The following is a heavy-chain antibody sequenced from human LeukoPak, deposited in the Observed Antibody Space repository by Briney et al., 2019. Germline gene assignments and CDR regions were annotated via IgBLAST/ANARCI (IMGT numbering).Heavy chain of an antibody. D-gene: IGHD1-26*01. J-gene: IGHJ4*02. V-gene: IGHV5-51*01. CDR3: ARRRDLYSGSYYPFDY. CDR2: IYPGDSDA. CDR1: GYSFNSYW. Sequence: GESLKISCKCSGYSFNSYWIGWVRQMPGKGLKWMGIIYPGDSDARYSPSFQGQATISADKSISTAYLQWSSLKASDTAMYYCARRRDLYSGSYYPFDYWGQGTLVTVSS.